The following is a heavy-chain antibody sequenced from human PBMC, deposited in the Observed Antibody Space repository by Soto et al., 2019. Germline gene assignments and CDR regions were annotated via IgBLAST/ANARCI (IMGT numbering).Heavy chain of an antibody. Sequence: SETLSLTFTVSGNSISSGGYNWSWIRQHPGKGLEWIGYIYYSGSTYYNPSLKSRVTISVDTSKNQFSLKLTSVTAADTAVYYCAASCVACRGFNYYGMDVWGQGTTVT. D-gene: IGHD5-12*01. CDR3: AASCVACRGFNYYGMDV. CDR2: IYYSGST. CDR1: GNSISSGGYN. J-gene: IGHJ6*02. V-gene: IGHV4-31*03.